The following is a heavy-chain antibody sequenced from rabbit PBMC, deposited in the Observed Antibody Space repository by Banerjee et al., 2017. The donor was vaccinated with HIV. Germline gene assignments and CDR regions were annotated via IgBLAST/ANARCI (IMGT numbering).Heavy chain of an antibody. Sequence: QEQLEESGGGLVKPEGSLTLTCKASGFTLSSYWMCWVRQAPGKGPEWIACIYNGDGSTYYASWAKGRFTVSKTSSTTVTLQMTSLTAADTATYFCARATYPDAASGDAFDLWGPGTLVTVS. CDR3: ARATYPDAASGDAFDL. J-gene: IGHJ4*01. V-gene: IGHV1S45*01. CDR1: GFTLSSYW. CDR2: IYNGDGST. D-gene: IGHD7-1*01.